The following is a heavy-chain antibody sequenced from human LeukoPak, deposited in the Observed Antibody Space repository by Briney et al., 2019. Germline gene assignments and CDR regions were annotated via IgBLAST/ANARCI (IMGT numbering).Heavy chain of an antibody. D-gene: IGHD3-10*01. CDR1: VFTFSSYA. Sequence: GGSLRLSCAASVFTFSSYAMSWFRQPPARELEWVSAISGSGCSTYYADSVKGRFTISRYNSKNTLYLQMNSLRAEDTAVYYCAKLMVRGVIEFDYWGQGTLVTVSS. V-gene: IGHV3-23*01. J-gene: IGHJ4*02. CDR3: AKLMVRGVIEFDY. CDR2: ISGSGCST.